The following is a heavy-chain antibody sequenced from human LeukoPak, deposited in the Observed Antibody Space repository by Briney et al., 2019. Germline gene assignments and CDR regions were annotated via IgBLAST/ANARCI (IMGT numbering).Heavy chain of an antibody. Sequence: RWASVKVSCKASGYTFTSYGISWVRQAPGQGLEWMGWISAYNGNTNYAQKLQGRVTMTTDTSTSTAYMELRSLRSDDTAVYYCARVSYSGSYSTFDYWGQGTLVTVSS. J-gene: IGHJ4*02. D-gene: IGHD1-26*01. V-gene: IGHV1-18*01. CDR3: ARVSYSGSYSTFDY. CDR1: GYTFTSYG. CDR2: ISAYNGNT.